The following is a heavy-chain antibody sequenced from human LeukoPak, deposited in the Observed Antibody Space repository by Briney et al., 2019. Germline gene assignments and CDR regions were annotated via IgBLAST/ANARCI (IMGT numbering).Heavy chain of an antibody. J-gene: IGHJ5*02. Sequence: ASVKVSCMASGYTFTGYYMHWVRQAPGQGLEWMGRINPNSGGTNYAQKFQGRVTMTRDTSISTAYMELSRLRSDDTAVYYCAREIRITMRPFDPWGQGTLVTVSS. CDR2: INPNSGGT. V-gene: IGHV1-2*06. CDR3: AREIRITMRPFDP. CDR1: GYTFTGYY. D-gene: IGHD3-22*01.